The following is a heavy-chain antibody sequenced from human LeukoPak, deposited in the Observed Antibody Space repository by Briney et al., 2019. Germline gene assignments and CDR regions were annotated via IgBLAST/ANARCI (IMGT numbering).Heavy chain of an antibody. D-gene: IGHD2-21*02. J-gene: IGHJ4*02. CDR3: ARAPFAYYGGDCLPPDY. CDR1: GYTFTSYY. V-gene: IGHV1-46*01. Sequence: GASVKVSCKASGYTFTSYYMHWVRQAPGQGLEWMGIINPSGGSTSYAQKFQGRVTMTRDTSTSTVYMELSSLRSEDTAVYYCARAPFAYYGGDCLPPDYWGQGTLVTVSS. CDR2: INPSGGST.